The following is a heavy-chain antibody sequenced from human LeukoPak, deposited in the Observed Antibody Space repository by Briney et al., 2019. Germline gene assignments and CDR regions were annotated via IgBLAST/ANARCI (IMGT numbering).Heavy chain of an antibody. CDR3: ARVVDTHFDY. Sequence: GGSLRLSCAASGFTFSSYWMHWVRQAPGKGLVWVSRIKSDGSTTTYADSVKGRFTISRDNAKNTLYLQMNSLRAEDTAVYYCARVVDTHFDYWGQGTLVTVTS. CDR1: GFTFSSYW. J-gene: IGHJ4*02. V-gene: IGHV3-74*01. D-gene: IGHD5-18*01. CDR2: IKSDGSTT.